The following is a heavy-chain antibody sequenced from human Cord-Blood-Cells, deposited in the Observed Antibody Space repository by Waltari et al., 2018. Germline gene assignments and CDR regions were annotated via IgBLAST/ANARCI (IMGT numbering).Heavy chain of an antibody. CDR2: IYYSGST. J-gene: IGHJ5*02. CDR1: GGSISSSSYY. D-gene: IGHD1-26*01. Sequence: QLQLQESGPGLVKPSETLSLTCTVSGGSISSSSYYWGWIRQTPGKGLEWIGSIYYSGSTYYNPSLKSRVTISVDTSKNQFSLKLSSVTAADTAVYYCARLDSGSYDENWFDPWGQGTLVTVSS. CDR3: ARLDSGSYDENWFDP. V-gene: IGHV4-39*01.